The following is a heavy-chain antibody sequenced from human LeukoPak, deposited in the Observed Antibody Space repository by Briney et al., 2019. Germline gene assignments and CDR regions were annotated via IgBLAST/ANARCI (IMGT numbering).Heavy chain of an antibody. CDR2: IYYSGST. V-gene: IGHV4-59*08. J-gene: IGHJ5*02. CDR1: GGSISSYY. D-gene: IGHD4-17*01. Sequence: SETLSLTCTVSGGSISSYYWSWIRQPPGKGLEWIGYIYYSGSTNYNPSLKSRVTISVDTSKNQFSLKLSSVTAADTAVYYCARLSTVTTWFDPWGQGTLVTVSS. CDR3: ARLSTVTTWFDP.